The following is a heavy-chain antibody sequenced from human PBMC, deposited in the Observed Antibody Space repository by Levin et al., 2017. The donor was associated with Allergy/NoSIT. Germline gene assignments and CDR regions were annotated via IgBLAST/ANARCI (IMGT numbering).Heavy chain of an antibody. D-gene: IGHD3-10*01. CDR1: GFTFSNAW. V-gene: IGHV3-15*01. CDR2: IKSKTDGGTT. CDR3: TLLGELLWFGEWAYGMDV. J-gene: IGHJ6*02. Sequence: AGESLKISCAASGFTFSNAWMSWVRQAPGKGLEWVGRIKSKTDGGTTDYAAPVKGRFTISRDDSKNTLYLQMNSLKTEDTAVYYCTLLGELLWFGEWAYGMDVWGQGTTVTVSS.